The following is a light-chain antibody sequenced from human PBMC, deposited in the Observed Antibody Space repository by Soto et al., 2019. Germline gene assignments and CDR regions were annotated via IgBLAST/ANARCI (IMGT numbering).Light chain of an antibody. CDR2: LGS. CDR1: QSLLHSNGNNY. V-gene: IGKV2-28*01. J-gene: IGKJ1*01. Sequence: DIVMTQTPLSLPVTPGEPASISCRSSQSLLHSNGNNYLDWYLQKPGQSPQLMIYLGSNRASGVPDRFSGSGSGTDFILQISRVEAEDVGIYYCVQVRETVWTFGQGTKVEIK. CDR3: VQVRETVWT.